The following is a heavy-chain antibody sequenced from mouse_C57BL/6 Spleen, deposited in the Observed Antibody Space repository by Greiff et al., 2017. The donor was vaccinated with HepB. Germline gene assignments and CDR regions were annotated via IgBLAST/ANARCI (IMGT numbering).Heavy chain of an antibody. CDR2: INPGSGGT. V-gene: IGHV1-54*01. D-gene: IGHD3-2*02. CDR3: ARKGTAQAPFAY. J-gene: IGHJ3*01. Sequence: VQLQQSGAELVRPGTSVKVSCKASGYAFTNYLIEWVKQRPGQGLEWIGVINPGSGGTNYNEKFKGKATLTADKSSSTAYMQLSSLTSEDSAVYVCARKGTAQAPFAYWGQGTLVTVSA. CDR1: GYAFTNYL.